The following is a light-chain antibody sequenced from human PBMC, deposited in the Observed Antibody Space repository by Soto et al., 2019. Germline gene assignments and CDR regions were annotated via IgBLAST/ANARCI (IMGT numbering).Light chain of an antibody. J-gene: IGKJ4*01. Sequence: EIVLTQSPGTLSLSPGERATLSCRASQSVSSTYFAWYQQKPGQSPRLLIYGASSRATGIPDRFSGSGSGTDFTLTISRLEPEDFAVYYCQQYSSSPPLTFGRGTKV. V-gene: IGKV3-20*01. CDR3: QQYSSSPPLT. CDR1: QSVSSTY. CDR2: GAS.